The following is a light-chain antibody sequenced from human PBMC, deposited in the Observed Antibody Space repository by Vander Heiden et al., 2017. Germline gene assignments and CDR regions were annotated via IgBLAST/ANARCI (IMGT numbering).Light chain of an antibody. Sequence: EIVLTQSPGTLSLSPGERATLSCRASQSVTSSYLAWYQQKPGQAPRLLIYGASSRATGIPGRFSGSGSGTDFTLTISRLEPEDFAVYYCHQYSSSPPITFGQGTRLEIK. CDR2: GAS. CDR1: QSVTSSY. CDR3: HQYSSSPPIT. J-gene: IGKJ5*01. V-gene: IGKV3-20*01.